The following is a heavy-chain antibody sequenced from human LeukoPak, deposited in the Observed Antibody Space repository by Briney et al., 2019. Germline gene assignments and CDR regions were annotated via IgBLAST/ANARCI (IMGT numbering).Heavy chain of an antibody. Sequence: GGSLRLSCAASGFTFSSYWMSWVRQAPGKGLEWVVNIKQDGSEKYYVDSVKGRFTISRDNAKNSLYLQMNSLRAGDTAVYYCARDSSSNNFDYWGQGTLVTVSS. V-gene: IGHV3-7*01. D-gene: IGHD2/OR15-2a*01. CDR2: IKQDGSEK. CDR1: GFTFSSYW. J-gene: IGHJ4*02. CDR3: ARDSSSNNFDY.